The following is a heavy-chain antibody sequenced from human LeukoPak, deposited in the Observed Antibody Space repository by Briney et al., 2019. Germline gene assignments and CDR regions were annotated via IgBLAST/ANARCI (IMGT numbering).Heavy chain of an antibody. V-gene: IGHV3-7*01. CDR1: GLTFSSYW. D-gene: IGHD3-10*02. J-gene: IGHJ4*02. CDR3: AKDVRNHVDY. CDR2: IRQDGSEK. Sequence: PGGSLRLSCAASGLTFSSYWMSWVRQAPGKGLEWVANIRQDGSEKYYVDSVKGRFTISRDNSKNTLYLQMNSLRAEDTAVYYCAKDVRNHVDYWGQGTLVTVSS.